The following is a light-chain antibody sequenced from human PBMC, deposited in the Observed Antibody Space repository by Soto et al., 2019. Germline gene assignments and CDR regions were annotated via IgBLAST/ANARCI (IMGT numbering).Light chain of an antibody. CDR3: HQYNSWPRGT. J-gene: IGKJ3*01. Sequence: DIQLTQSPSFLSASVGDRVTITCRASQGISSYFAWYQQKPGKAPKLLIYAASTLQSGVPSRFSGSGSGTEFTLTISSLQPEDFAVYYCHQYNSWPRGTFGPGTKVEIK. CDR1: QGISSY. V-gene: IGKV1-9*01. CDR2: AAS.